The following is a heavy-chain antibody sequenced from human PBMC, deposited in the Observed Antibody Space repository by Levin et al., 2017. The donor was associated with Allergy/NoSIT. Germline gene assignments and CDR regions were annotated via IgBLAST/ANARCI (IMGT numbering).Heavy chain of an antibody. V-gene: IGHV3-30*04. J-gene: IGHJ5*02. CDR1: GFTFSSYA. Sequence: GGSLRLSCAASGFTFSSYAMHWVRQAPGKGLEWVAAISYDGGHKYYADSVKGRFTISRDNSKNTLYLQMNSLRAEDTAVYYCARDPYINPGEGGWFDPWGQGTLVTVSS. CDR2: ISYDGGHK. D-gene: IGHD4-11*01. CDR3: ARDPYINPGEGGWFDP.